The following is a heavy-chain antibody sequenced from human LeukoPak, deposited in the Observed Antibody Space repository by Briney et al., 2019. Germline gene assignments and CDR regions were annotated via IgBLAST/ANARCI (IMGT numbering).Heavy chain of an antibody. CDR3: ARDLANCGGDCYYFDY. CDR2: IYYSGST. D-gene: IGHD2-21*02. CDR1: GGSVSSGSYY. Sequence: SDTLSLTCTVSGGSVSSGSYYWSWIRQPPGKGLEWIGYIYYSGSTNYNPSLKSRVTISVDTSKNQFSLKLSSVTAADTAVYYCARDLANCGGDCYYFDYWGQGTLVTVSS. V-gene: IGHV4-61*01. J-gene: IGHJ4*02.